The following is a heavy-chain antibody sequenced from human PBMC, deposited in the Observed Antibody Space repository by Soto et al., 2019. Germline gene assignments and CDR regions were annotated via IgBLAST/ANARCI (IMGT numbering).Heavy chain of an antibody. CDR1: GGTFSSYA. Sequence: QVQLVQSGAEVKKPGSSVTVSCKASGGTFSSYAISWVRQAPGQGLEWMGGIIPNSGGTNYAQKFQGRVTMTRDTSISTAYMELSRLRSDDTAVYYCASGLGGDAFDIWGQGTMVTVSS. J-gene: IGHJ3*02. CDR2: IIPNSGGT. D-gene: IGHD3-16*01. CDR3: ASGLGGDAFDI. V-gene: IGHV1-2*02.